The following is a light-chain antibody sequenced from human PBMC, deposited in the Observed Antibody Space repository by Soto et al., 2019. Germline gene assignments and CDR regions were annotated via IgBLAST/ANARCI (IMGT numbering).Light chain of an antibody. Sequence: DIQMTQSPSTLSASVGDRVTITCRASQSISNWLAWYQQRPGKAPNLLISDASSLESGVPSRFSGSGSGTDFTLTISSLQPDDFATYYCQQYNSYSQTFGQGTKVDIK. CDR1: QSISNW. J-gene: IGKJ1*01. CDR3: QQYNSYSQT. V-gene: IGKV1-5*01. CDR2: DAS.